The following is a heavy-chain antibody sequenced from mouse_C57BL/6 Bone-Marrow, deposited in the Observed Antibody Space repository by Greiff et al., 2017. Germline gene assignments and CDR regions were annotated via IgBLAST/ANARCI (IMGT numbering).Heavy chain of an antibody. CDR2: INPSSGYT. V-gene: IGHV1-4*01. CDR3: ARSKDHPKGFAY. CDR1: GYTFTSYT. J-gene: IGHJ3*01. Sequence: QVQLQQSGAELARPGASVKMSCKASGYTFTSYTMHWVKQRPGQGLEWIGYINPSSGYTKYNQKFKDKATLTADKSSSTASMQLSSLTSEDSAIYYCARSKDHPKGFAYWGQGTLVTVSA.